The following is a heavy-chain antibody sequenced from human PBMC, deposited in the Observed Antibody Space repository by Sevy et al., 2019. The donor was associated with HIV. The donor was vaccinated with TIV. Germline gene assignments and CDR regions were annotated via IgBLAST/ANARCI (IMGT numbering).Heavy chain of an antibody. D-gene: IGHD7-27*01. V-gene: IGHV1-69*13. CDR2: IIPIFGTP. J-gene: IGHJ3*02. CDR3: AREGGVATTGDHDAFDI. Sequence: ASVKVSCKASGDTFSTYGLSWVRQAPGQGLEWMGGIIPIFGTPNYAQKFQGRVTIIADESASTAYMGLSSLRSEDTALYYCAREGGVATTGDHDAFDIWGHGTLVTVSS. CDR1: GDTFSTYG.